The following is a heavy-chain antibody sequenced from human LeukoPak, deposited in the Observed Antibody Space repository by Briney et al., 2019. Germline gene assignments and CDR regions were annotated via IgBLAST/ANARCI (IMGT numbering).Heavy chain of an antibody. CDR1: GGSISSYY. D-gene: IGHD3-22*01. Sequence: PSETLSLTCTVSGGSISSYYWSWIRQPAEKGLEWIGRIHISGSTNYNPSLKSRVTMSVDTSKNQISLTLSSVTAADTAVYFCVRGTYFYDVSGYFAHWGRGTQVTVSS. V-gene: IGHV4-4*07. CDR2: IHISGST. J-gene: IGHJ4*02. CDR3: VRGTYFYDVSGYFAH.